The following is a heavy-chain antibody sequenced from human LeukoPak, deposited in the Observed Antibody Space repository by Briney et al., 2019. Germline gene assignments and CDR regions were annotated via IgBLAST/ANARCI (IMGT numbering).Heavy chain of an antibody. V-gene: IGHV4-39*01. CDR3: ARQATRVEADR. Sequence: QTSETLSLTCTVSGGSISSSSYCWGWIRQPPGKGLEWIGNICYSGSTYYNPPLKSRVTISVDTSKNQFSLNLSSVTAADTAVYYCARQATRVEADRWGQGTLVTVSS. CDR1: GGSISSSSYC. CDR2: ICYSGST. J-gene: IGHJ5*02.